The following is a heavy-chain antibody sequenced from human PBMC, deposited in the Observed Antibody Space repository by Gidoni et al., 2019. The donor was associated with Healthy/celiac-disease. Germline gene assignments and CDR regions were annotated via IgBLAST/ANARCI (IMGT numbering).Heavy chain of an antibody. CDR2: INHSGST. Sequence: QLQLQRWGAGRLTASDALSLTCAVFGGSFSGYYWSWIRQPPGKGQEWIGEINHSGSTNYNPSLKSRVTISVDTSKNQFSLKLSSVTAADTAVYYCARGAYCSSTSCSVKKSWFDPWGQGTLVTVSS. CDR1: GGSFSGYY. CDR3: ARGAYCSSTSCSVKKSWFDP. V-gene: IGHV4-34*01. D-gene: IGHD2-2*01. J-gene: IGHJ5*02.